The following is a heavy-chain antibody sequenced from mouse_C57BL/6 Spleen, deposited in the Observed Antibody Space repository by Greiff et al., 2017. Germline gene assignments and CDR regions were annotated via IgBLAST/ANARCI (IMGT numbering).Heavy chain of an antibody. D-gene: IGHD2-4*01. J-gene: IGHJ3*01. CDR1: GYSITSGYY. V-gene: IGHV3-6*01. CDR2: ISYDGSN. Sequence: EVKLMESGPGLVKPSQSLSLTCSVTGYSITSGYYWNWIRQFPGNKLEWMGYISYDGSNNYNPSLKNRISITRDTSKNQFFLKLNSVTTEDTATYYCASKIYYDYDEAWFAYWGQGTLVTVSA. CDR3: ASKIYYDYDEAWFAY.